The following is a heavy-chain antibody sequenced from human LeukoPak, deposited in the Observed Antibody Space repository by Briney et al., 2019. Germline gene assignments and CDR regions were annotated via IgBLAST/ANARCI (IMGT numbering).Heavy chain of an antibody. D-gene: IGHD1-26*01. CDR1: GGSISSYY. CDR3: ARMVGASYFDY. CDR2: IYSSGST. Sequence: PSETLSLTCTVSGGSISSYYWSWIRQPPGKGLEWIAYIYSSGSTYYNPSLKSRVTISVDTSKNQFSLKLSSVTAADTAVYYCARMVGASYFDYWGQGTLVTVSS. V-gene: IGHV4-59*12. J-gene: IGHJ4*02.